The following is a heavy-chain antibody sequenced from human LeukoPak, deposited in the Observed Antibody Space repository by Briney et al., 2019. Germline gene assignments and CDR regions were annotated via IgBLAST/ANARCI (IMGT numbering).Heavy chain of an antibody. V-gene: IGHV1-3*01. J-gene: IGHJ3*02. D-gene: IGHD3-16*01. Sequence: ASVKVSCKASGYTFTSYAMHWVRQAPGQRLEWMGWINAGNGNTKYSQKFQGRVTITRDTSASTAYMELSSLRSEDTAVYYCARPRLDGDAFDIWGQGTMVTVSS. CDR2: INAGNGNT. CDR1: GYTFTSYA. CDR3: ARPRLDGDAFDI.